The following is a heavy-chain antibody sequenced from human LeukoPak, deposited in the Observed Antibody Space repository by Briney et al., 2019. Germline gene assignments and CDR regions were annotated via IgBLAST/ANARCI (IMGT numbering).Heavy chain of an antibody. V-gene: IGHV3-11*04. CDR2: ISSSGSTI. Sequence: GGSLRLSCAASGFTFSDYYMSWIRQAPGKGLEWVSYISSSGSTIYYADSVKGRFTISRDNAKNSLYLQMNSLRAEDTAVYYCARPGGPYCGGDCYHHDAFDIWGQGTMVTVSS. J-gene: IGHJ3*02. CDR1: GFTFSDYY. D-gene: IGHD2-21*02. CDR3: ARPGGPYCGGDCYHHDAFDI.